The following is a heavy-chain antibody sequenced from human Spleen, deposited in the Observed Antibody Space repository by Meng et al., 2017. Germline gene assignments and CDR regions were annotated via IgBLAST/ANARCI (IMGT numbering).Heavy chain of an antibody. CDR2: ISGSGGRT. CDR3: AKHSSNWYY. Sequence: EVQLLESGGGLVQPGGSLRLSCAASGFIFSSYDMSWVRQTPGKGLEWVSLISGSGGRTYYADSVKGRFTISRDNSKNTLYLQMNSLRAEDTAVYYCAKHSSNWYYWGQGTLVTVSS. V-gene: IGHV3-23*01. CDR1: GFIFSSYD. D-gene: IGHD6-13*01. J-gene: IGHJ4*02.